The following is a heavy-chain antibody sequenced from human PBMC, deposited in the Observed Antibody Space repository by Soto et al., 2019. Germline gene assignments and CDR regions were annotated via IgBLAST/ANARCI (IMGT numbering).Heavy chain of an antibody. V-gene: IGHV3-23*01. Sequence: EVQLLESGGGLVQPGGSLRLSCAASGFTFNNYAMTWVRQAPGKGLEWVSAISGGGDTTSYADSVKGRFTVSRDGSKNRLCRQMSSLRSEDTALYYWAKGRGGSGCLTPRVDCWGQGTLVTVSS. J-gene: IGHJ4*02. CDR2: ISGGGDTT. CDR1: GFTFNNYA. CDR3: AKGRGGSGCLTPRVDC. D-gene: IGHD3-10*01.